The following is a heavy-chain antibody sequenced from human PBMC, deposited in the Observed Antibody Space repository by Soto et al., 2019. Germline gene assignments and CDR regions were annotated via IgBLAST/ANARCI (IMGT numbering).Heavy chain of an antibody. CDR1: GGTFSSYA. V-gene: IGHV1-69*01. CDR3: AIVTSMMRGATGAWFDP. CDR2: IIPMYGPA. Sequence: QVPLVQSGAEVKKPGSSVTVSCKASGGTFSSYAIHWVRQAPGQGLEWMGGIIPMYGPAKYAQRLQGRVTMTADESTTTVYTERPSLTSQDTAVEYCAIVTSMMRGATGAWFDPWGHGTLVTASS. J-gene: IGHJ5*02. D-gene: IGHD3-10*01.